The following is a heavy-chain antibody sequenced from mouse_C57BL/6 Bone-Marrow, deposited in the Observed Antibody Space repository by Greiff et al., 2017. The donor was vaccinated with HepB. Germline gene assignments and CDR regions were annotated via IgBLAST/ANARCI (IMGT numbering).Heavy chain of an antibody. CDR1: GYTFTSYW. CDR3: ARVMVTWYFDV. J-gene: IGHJ1*03. Sequence: VKLQQPGAELVKPGASVKLSCKASGYTFTSYWMHWVKQRPGQGLEWIGMIHPNSGSTNYNEKFKSKATLTVDKSSSTAYMQLSSLTSEDSAVYYCARVMVTWYFDVWGTGTTVTVSS. D-gene: IGHD2-1*01. CDR2: IHPNSGST. V-gene: IGHV1-64*01.